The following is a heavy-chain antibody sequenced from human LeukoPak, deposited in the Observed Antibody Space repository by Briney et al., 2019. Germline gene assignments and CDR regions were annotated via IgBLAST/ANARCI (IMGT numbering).Heavy chain of an antibody. CDR3: ARDRLHYYGSGSYYSHLFDY. CDR1: GGSISSSSYY. Sequence: SETLSLTCTVSGGSISSSSYYWGWIRQPPGKGLEWIGSIYYSGSTYYNPSLKSRVTMSVDTSKNQFSLKLSSVTAADTAVYYCARDRLHYYGSGSYYSHLFDYWGQGTLVTVSS. J-gene: IGHJ4*02. CDR2: IYYSGST. D-gene: IGHD3-10*01. V-gene: IGHV4-39*07.